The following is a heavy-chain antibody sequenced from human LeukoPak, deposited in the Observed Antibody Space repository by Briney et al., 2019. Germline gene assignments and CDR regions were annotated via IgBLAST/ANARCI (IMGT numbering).Heavy chain of an antibody. CDR1: GYSFTSYW. CDR2: IDPSDSYT. V-gene: IGHV5-10-1*01. J-gene: IGHJ3*02. Sequence: GESLRISCQGSGYSFTSYWITWVRQMPGKGLEWMGKIDPSDSYTNYSPSFQGHVTISADRSISTAYLQWSSLKASDTAMYYCARHANYGSGNDVFDIWGQGTMVTVSS. CDR3: ARHANYGSGNDVFDI. D-gene: IGHD3-10*01.